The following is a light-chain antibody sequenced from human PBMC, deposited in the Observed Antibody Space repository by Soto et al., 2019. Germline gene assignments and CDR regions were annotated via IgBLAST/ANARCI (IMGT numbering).Light chain of an antibody. V-gene: IGLV2-14*01. CDR2: DVT. J-gene: IGLJ1*01. CDR3: SSYTSSSTYV. CDR1: SSDVGGYNY. Sequence: SVLTQPASVSRSPGQSISISCTRTSSDVGGYNYVSWYQQHPGKAPKLMIYDVTNRPSGVSNRFSGSKSGNTASLTISGLQAEDEADYYCSSYTSSSTYVFGTGTKVTVL.